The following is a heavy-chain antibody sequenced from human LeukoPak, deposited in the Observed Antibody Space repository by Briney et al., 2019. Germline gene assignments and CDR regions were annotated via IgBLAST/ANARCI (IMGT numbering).Heavy chain of an antibody. CDR3: ARGIGTSYDSSRDAFDI. CDR2: IYSPGTN. V-gene: IGHV4-61*02. J-gene: IGHJ3*02. CDR1: AGSINSGDYY. D-gene: IGHD3-22*01. Sequence: SQTLSLTCTVSAGSINSGDYYWSWTRQSAGKGLEWIGRIYSPGTNYNYNPSVKSRVTISIDTSKNQFSLKLTSVTAADTAVYYCARGIGTSYDSSRDAFDIWGQGTMVTVSS.